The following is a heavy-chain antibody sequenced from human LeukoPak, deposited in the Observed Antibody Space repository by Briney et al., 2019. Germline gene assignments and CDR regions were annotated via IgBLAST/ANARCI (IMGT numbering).Heavy chain of an antibody. CDR3: ARENTSGGTFIPFPFDY. CDR1: GYTFFNYG. Sequence: ASVKVSCKASGYTFFNYGISWVRQAPGQGREWMGWISGYNGDTNYARKFQGRVTMTTDTSSSTTYMELRSLRSDDTAVYYCARENTSGGTFIPFPFDYWGQGTLVTVSS. V-gene: IGHV1-18*01. CDR2: ISGYNGDT. D-gene: IGHD6-13*01. J-gene: IGHJ4*02.